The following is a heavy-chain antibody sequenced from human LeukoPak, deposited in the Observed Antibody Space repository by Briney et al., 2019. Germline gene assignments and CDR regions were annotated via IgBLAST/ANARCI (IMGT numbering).Heavy chain of an antibody. CDR3: ARDREQWLVRPGYYFDY. J-gene: IGHJ4*02. V-gene: IGHV3-21*01. Sequence: GGSLRLSCAASGFTFSSYNMNWVRQAPGKGLEWVSSISSSSNYKHYADSVKGRFTTSRDNAKNSVYLQMNSLRAEDTAIYYCARDREQWLVRPGYYFDYWGQGTLVTVSS. CDR1: GFTFSSYN. D-gene: IGHD6-19*01. CDR2: ISSSSNYK.